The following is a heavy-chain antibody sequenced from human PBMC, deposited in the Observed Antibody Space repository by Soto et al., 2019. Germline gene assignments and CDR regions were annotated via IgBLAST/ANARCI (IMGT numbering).Heavy chain of an antibody. V-gene: IGHV4-31*03. Sequence: SETLSLTCTVSGGSTSSGGFYWSWIRQHPGKGLEWIGYIYYSGISYYNPSLKSRVSISLDTSRNQFSMTLNSVTAADTAVYYCARNGYTYGMVVWGQGATVTVSS. CDR2: IYYSGIS. CDR3: ARNGYTYGMVV. CDR1: GGSTSSGGFY. D-gene: IGHD5-18*01. J-gene: IGHJ6*02.